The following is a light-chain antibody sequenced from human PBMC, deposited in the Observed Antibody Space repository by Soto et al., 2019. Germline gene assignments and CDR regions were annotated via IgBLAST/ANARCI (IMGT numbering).Light chain of an antibody. CDR1: SGDVGGSNL. CDR2: AVN. CDR3: SSYKSSSKRPYV. J-gene: IGLJ1*01. V-gene: IGLV2-14*01. Sequence: QSALPQPASVSGSPGQSITISCTGTSGDVGGSNLVSWYQQYPDKAPKLMIFAVNTRPSGVSNRISGSKSGNTASLTISGLQAEDEADDYCSSYKSSSKRPYVFGTGTKLTV.